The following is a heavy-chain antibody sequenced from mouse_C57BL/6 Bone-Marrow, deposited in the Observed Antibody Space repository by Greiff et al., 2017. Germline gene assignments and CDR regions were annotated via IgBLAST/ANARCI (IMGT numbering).Heavy chain of an antibody. J-gene: IGHJ3*01. CDR3: AREEENGSRRFAY. V-gene: IGHV5-6*01. CDR1: GFTFSSYG. D-gene: IGHD1-1*01. Sequence: EVKLVESGGDLVKPGGSLKLSCAASGFTFSSYGMSWVRQTPDKRLEWVATISSGGSYTYYPDSVKGRFTISRDNAKNNLYLQMSHLKSEDTAMYYCAREEENGSRRFAYWGQGTLVTVSA. CDR2: ISSGGSYT.